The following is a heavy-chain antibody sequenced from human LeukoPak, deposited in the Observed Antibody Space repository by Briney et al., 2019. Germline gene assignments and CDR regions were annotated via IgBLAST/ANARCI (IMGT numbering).Heavy chain of an antibody. Sequence: SETLSLTCTVSGASISSSYWTWIRQPPGKGLEWIGYIYYSGTTNYNPSLKSRVTISVDTSKNQFSLKLSSVTAADTAVCYCARVLGYCSAGSCYPSFDYWGQGTLVTVSS. J-gene: IGHJ4*02. V-gene: IGHV4-59*01. CDR3: ARVLGYCSAGSCYPSFDY. D-gene: IGHD2-15*01. CDR1: GASISSSY. CDR2: IYYSGTT.